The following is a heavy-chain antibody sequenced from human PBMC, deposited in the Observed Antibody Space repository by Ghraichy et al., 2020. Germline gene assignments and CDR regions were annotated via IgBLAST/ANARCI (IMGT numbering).Heavy chain of an antibody. CDR2: IWYDGSNK. CDR1: GFTFSSYG. D-gene: IGHD4-11*01. CDR3: ARDSSSTVTFNDLDY. J-gene: IGHJ4*02. V-gene: IGHV3-33*08. Sequence: GGSLRLSCAASGFTFSSYGMHWVRQAPGKGLEWVAVIWYDGSNKYYADSVKGRFTISRDNSKNTLYLQMNSLRAEDTAVYYCARDSSSTVTFNDLDYWGQGHLVTVSS.